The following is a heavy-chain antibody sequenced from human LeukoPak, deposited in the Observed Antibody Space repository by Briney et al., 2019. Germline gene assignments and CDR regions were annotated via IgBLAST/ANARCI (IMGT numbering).Heavy chain of an antibody. D-gene: IGHD3-22*01. J-gene: IGHJ4*02. V-gene: IGHV1-69*05. CDR2: IIPIFGTA. CDR1: GGTFSSYA. CDR3: AANGPITMIVVVMLH. Sequence: ASVKASCKASGGTFSSYAISWVRQAPGQGLEWMGGIIPIFGTANYAQKFQGRVTITTDESTSTAYMELSSLRSEDTAVYYCAANGPITMIVVVMLHWGQGTLVTVSS.